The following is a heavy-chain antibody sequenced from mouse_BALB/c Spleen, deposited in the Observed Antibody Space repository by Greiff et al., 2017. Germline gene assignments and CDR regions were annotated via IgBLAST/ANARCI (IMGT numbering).Heavy chain of an antibody. Sequence: QVQLKQSGPELVKPGASVKISCKASGYTFTDYYINWVKQKPGQGLEWIGWIYPGSGNTKYNEKFKGKATLTVDTSSSTAYMQLSSLTSEDTAVYFCARNYYGNYFDYWGQGTTLTVSS. D-gene: IGHD2-1*01. CDR1: GYTFTDYY. CDR3: ARNYYGNYFDY. CDR2: IYPGSGNT. J-gene: IGHJ2*01. V-gene: IGHV1-84*02.